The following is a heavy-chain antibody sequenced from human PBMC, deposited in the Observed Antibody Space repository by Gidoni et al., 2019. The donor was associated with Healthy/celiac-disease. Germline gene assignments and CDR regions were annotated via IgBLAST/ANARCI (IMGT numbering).Heavy chain of an antibody. CDR1: GGPISRSNW. J-gene: IGHJ6*02. D-gene: IGHD3-3*01. Sequence: QVQLQESGPGLVKPSGTLSLTCAVSGGPISRSNWCGWVRQPPGNGLEWIGEIYHSGSTNYNPSLKSRVTISVDKSKNQFSRKLSSVTAADTAVYYCAREGLHYDFWSGYRSYYYYGMDVWGQGTTVTVSS. CDR2: IYHSGST. CDR3: AREGLHYDFWSGYRSYYYYGMDV. V-gene: IGHV4-4*02.